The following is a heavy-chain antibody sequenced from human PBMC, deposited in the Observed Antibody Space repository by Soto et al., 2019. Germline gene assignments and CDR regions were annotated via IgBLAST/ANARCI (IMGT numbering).Heavy chain of an antibody. CDR2: IYHSGST. CDR1: GVSISSSSW. CDR3: AGGFGSGHYDY. V-gene: IGHV4-4*02. D-gene: IGHD3-10*01. Sequence: SETLSLTCDVSGVSISSSSWWSWVRQPPGKGLEWVGEIYHSGSTNYNPSLKSRVTISVDKSKNQFSVRLTSVTAADTAVYYCAGGFGSGHYDYWGQGSLVTVSS. J-gene: IGHJ4*02.